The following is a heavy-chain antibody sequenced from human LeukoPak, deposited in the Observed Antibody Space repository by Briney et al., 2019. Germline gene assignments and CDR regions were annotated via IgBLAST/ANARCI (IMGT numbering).Heavy chain of an antibody. Sequence: SETLSLTCTVSGGSLSSYYWSWIRQPPGKGLEWIGYIYYSGSTNYNPSLKSRVTISVDTSKNQFSLKLSSVTAADTAVYYCASKAPNCGGDCQFEGYYYYYMDVWGKGTTVIVSS. CDR2: IYYSGST. D-gene: IGHD2-21*01. J-gene: IGHJ6*03. CDR1: GGSLSSYY. V-gene: IGHV4-59*01. CDR3: ASKAPNCGGDCQFEGYYYYYMDV.